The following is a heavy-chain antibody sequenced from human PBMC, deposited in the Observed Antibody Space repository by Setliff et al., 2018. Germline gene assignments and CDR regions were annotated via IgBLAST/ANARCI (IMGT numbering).Heavy chain of an antibody. D-gene: IGHD7-27*01. V-gene: IGHV3-48*01. CDR3: VRDLHWGFDY. CDR1: GFTFSSYS. J-gene: IGHJ4*02. CDR2: ISSSSSTI. Sequence: GGSLRLSCAASGFTFSSYSMNWVRQAPGKGLEWVSYISSSSSTIYYADSVKGRFTISRDNAKNSLFLQMNSLRAEDTAVYYCVRDLHWGFDYWGLGTLVTVSS.